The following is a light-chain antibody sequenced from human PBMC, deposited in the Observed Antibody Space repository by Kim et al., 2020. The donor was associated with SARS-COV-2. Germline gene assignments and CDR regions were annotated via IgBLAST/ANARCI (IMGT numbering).Light chain of an antibody. CDR1: SLGSKD. CDR2: RDS. Sequence: VGLGQTARITCGGNSLGSKDVHWYQQKPGQAPVLVIYRDSNRPSGIPERFSGSNSGNTATLTISRAQAGDEADYYCQVWDSSTGVVFGGGTQLTVL. CDR3: QVWDSSTGVV. J-gene: IGLJ2*01. V-gene: IGLV3-9*01.